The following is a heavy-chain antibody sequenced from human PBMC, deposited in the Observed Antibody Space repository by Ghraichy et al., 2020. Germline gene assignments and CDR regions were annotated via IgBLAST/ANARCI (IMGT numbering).Heavy chain of an antibody. CDR2: ITGRGESA. Sequence: GGSLRLSCAASGFTFSNYFMSWVRQVPGKGLEWVSAITGRGESAYYADSVKGRFTIARDNSNNMLYLQMSGLRAEDTATYFCAKNRGNMDPYFDYWGRGTVVNVSS. CDR3: AKNRGNMDPYFDY. V-gene: IGHV3-23*01. D-gene: IGHD2/OR15-2a*01. CDR1: GFTFSNYF. J-gene: IGHJ4*02.